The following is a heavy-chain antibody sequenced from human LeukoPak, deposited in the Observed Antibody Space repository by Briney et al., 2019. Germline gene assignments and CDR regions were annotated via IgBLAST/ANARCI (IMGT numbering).Heavy chain of an antibody. D-gene: IGHD3-3*01. CDR1: GGSISSGDYY. J-gene: IGHJ4*02. CDR3: ARDAFFGHYFDY. CDR2: IYYSGST. Sequence: SETLSLTCPVSGGSISSGDYYWSWIRQPPGKGLEWIGYIYYSGSTYYNPSLKSRVTISVDTSKNQFSLKLSSVTAADTAVYYCARDAFFGHYFDYWGQGTLVTVSS. V-gene: IGHV4-30-4*08.